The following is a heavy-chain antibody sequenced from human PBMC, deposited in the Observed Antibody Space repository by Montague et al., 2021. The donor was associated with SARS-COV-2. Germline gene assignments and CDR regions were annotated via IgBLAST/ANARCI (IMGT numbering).Heavy chain of an antibody. CDR1: GTSFSGYY. J-gene: IGHJ6*03. Sequence: SDTHSLTCAVHGTSFSGYYWNWIRQPPGKGLEWIGEINHGGSTKYSPSLKSRLTISADTSKNQFSLKLTSVAAADTAVYYCARLRDGVVPSPILGVGPYYSYYYMDVWGRGTTVTVSS. CDR2: INHGGST. V-gene: IGHV4-34*01. D-gene: IGHD3-10*01. CDR3: ARLRDGVVPSPILGVGPYYSYYYMDV.